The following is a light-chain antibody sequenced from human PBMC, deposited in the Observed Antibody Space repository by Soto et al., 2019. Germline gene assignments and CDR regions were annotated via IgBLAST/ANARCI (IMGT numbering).Light chain of an antibody. J-gene: IGLJ2*01. CDR2: EVT. CDR3: SSYAGSNNFVV. Sequence: QSVLTQPPSASGSPGQSVTISCTGTSSDVGGYNYVSWYQQHPGKAPKLVIYEVTKRPSGVPDHFSGSKSGNTASLTVSGLQAEDEADYYCSSYAGSNNFVVFGGGTKLTVL. V-gene: IGLV2-8*01. CDR1: SSDVGGYNY.